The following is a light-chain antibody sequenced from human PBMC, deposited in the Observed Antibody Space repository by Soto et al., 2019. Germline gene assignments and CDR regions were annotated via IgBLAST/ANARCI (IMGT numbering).Light chain of an antibody. V-gene: IGLV4-69*01. J-gene: IGLJ2*01. CDR1: SGHSSYA. Sequence: QLVLTQSPSASGSLGASVKLTCTLSSGHSSYAIAWHQQQPEKGPRYLMKLNSDGSHNKGDGIPDRFSGSSSGAERYLTISSLQSEDEADYYCQTWATGIQNVVFGGGTKLTVL. CDR2: LNSDGSH. CDR3: QTWATGIQNVV.